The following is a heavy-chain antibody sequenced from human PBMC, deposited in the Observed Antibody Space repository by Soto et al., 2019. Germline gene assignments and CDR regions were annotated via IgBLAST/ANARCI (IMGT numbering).Heavy chain of an antibody. CDR1: GFTFSDSF. CDR3: AGDQGPNYMAV. Sequence: QVQLVESGGGLVKPGGSLRLSCAASGFTFSDSFMSWSRQTPGKGLEWLSYISGRDGNIYYADSVRGRFTISRDNAKNSVYPQMNRLGAEDPAVYYCAGDQGPNYMAVWGKGTTVTVS. V-gene: IGHV3-11*01. J-gene: IGHJ6*03. CDR2: ISGRDGNI.